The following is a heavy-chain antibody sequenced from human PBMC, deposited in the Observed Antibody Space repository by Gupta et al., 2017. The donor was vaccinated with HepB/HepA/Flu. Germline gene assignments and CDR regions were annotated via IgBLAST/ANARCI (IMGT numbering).Heavy chain of an antibody. CDR1: GYTFTSYA. CDR3: ARAKSGSYYHRFDY. V-gene: IGHV1-3*01. CDR2: INADNGYT. Sequence: QVQLVQSGAEVKKPGASVKVSCKASGYTFTSYAMHWVRQAPGQRLEWMGWINADNGYTKYAQKGQGRVTITRDTSASTAYMEMSSVRSADTAVFFCARAKSGSYYHRFDYWGQGSLVSLSS. D-gene: IGHD3-10*01. J-gene: IGHJ4*02.